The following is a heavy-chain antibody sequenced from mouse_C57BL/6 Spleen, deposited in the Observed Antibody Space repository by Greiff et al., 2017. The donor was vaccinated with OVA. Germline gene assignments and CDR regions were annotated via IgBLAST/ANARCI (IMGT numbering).Heavy chain of an antibody. V-gene: IGHV6-3*01. J-gene: IGHJ2*01. Sequence: EVQVVESGGGLVQPGGSMKLSCVASGFTFSNYWMNWVRQSPEKGLEWVAQIRLKSDNYATHYAESVKGRFTISRDDSKSSVYLQMNNLRAEDTGIYYCTVFYYYGSSSYYFDYWGQGTTLTVSS. CDR1: GFTFSNYW. D-gene: IGHD1-1*01. CDR3: TVFYYYGSSSYYFDY. CDR2: IRLKSDNYAT.